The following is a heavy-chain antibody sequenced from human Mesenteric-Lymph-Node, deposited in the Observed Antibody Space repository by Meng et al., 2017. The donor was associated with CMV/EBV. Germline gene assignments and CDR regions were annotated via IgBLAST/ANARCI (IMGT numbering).Heavy chain of an antibody. Sequence: QGQLQQWCAGMLKPSGTLSLPCAVYGGSFSGFYWSWIRQPPGKGLEWIGEINHSGSTNYNPSLKSRVTISVDTSKNQFSLKLSSVTAADTAVYYCARHQRWLKSEGGFNYWGQGTLVTVSS. CDR3: ARHQRWLKSEGGFNY. CDR2: INHSGST. J-gene: IGHJ4*02. CDR1: GGSFSGFY. D-gene: IGHD4-23*01. V-gene: IGHV4-34*01.